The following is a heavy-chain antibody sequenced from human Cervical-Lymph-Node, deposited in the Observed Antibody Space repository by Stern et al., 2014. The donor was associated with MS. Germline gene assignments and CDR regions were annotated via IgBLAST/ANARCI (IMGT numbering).Heavy chain of an antibody. D-gene: IGHD3-3*01. V-gene: IGHV3-30-3*01. CDR2: ISYGGSNK. CDR1: GFTFSSYA. J-gene: IGHJ6*02. Sequence: VQLVESGGGVVQPGRSLRLSCAASGFTFSSYAMHWVRQAPGKGLAWVAVISYGGSNKCYADSVKGRFTISRDNSKNTLYLQMNSLRAEDTAVYYCARANYDFWSGYPDFHYYGMDVWGQGTTVTVSS. CDR3: ARANYDFWSGYPDFHYYGMDV.